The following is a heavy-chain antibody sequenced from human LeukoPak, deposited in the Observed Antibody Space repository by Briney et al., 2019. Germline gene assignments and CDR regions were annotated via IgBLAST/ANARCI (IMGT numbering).Heavy chain of an antibody. CDR3: ARLKKGFTFDY. CDR1: GGSISSSSYY. V-gene: IGHV4-61*02. J-gene: IGHJ4*02. CDR2: IYTSGST. Sequence: SETLSLTCTVSGGSISSSSYYWSWIRQPAGKGLEWIGRIYTSGSTNYNPSLKSRVTISVDTSKNQFSLKLSSVTAADTAVYYCARLKKGFTFDYWGQGTLVTVSS.